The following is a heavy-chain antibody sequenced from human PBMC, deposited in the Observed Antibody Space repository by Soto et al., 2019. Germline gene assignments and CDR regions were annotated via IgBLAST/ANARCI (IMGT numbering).Heavy chain of an antibody. CDR2: ISYDGSNK. J-gene: IGHJ6*02. Sequence: QVQLVESGGGVVQPGRSLRLSCAASGFTFSSHAMHWVRQAPGKGLEWVAVISYDGSNKYYADSVKGRFTISRHTSKNTVYLQKNCLSTDDTAMYYCARDRLRYNWNDFPYHNNAMDLWRQGATVTVSS. CDR3: ARDRLRYNWNDFPYHNNAMDL. V-gene: IGHV3-30-3*01. D-gene: IGHD1-1*01. CDR1: GFTFSSHA.